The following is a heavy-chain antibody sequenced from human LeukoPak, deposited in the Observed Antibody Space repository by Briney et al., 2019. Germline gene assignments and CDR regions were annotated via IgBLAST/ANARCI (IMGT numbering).Heavy chain of an antibody. J-gene: IGHJ4*02. CDR2: ISGSGENT. CDR1: GFTFSNYG. D-gene: IGHD2-8*01. CDR3: ARALIGYYFDY. V-gene: IGHV3-23*01. Sequence: PGGSLRLSCAASGFTFSNYGMSWVRQAPGKGLDWVSGISGSGENTYYADSVKGRFTISRDNSKNTLYLQMNSLRAEDTAVYYCARALIGYYFDYWGQGTLVTVSS.